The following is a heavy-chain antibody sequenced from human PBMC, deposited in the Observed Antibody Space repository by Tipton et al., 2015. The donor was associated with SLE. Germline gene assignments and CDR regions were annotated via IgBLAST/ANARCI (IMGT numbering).Heavy chain of an antibody. V-gene: IGHV3-33*01. CDR2: IWYDGSNK. Sequence: RSLRLSCAASGFTFSSYGMYWVRQAPGKGLEWVAVIWYDGSNKYYADSVKGRFTISRDNSKNTLYLQMNSLRAEDTAVYYCASGRITMVRGVTAFDIWGQGTMVTVSS. D-gene: IGHD3-10*01. CDR1: GFTFSSYG. CDR3: ASGRITMVRGVTAFDI. J-gene: IGHJ3*02.